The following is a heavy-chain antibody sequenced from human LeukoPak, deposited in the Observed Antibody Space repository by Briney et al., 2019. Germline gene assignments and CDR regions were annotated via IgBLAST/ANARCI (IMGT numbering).Heavy chain of an antibody. V-gene: IGHV5-51*01. CDR2: VFPGDSDT. D-gene: IGHD5-18*01. CDR3: ARHGEGGYSYGLPLY. CDR1: GYSFTSYW. Sequence: GESLQISCKGSGYSFTSYWIGWLRQMPGKGLEWMGMVFPGDSDTRYSPSFQGQVTISADTSISTAYLQWSSLRASDTAMYYCARHGEGGYSYGLPLYWGQGTLVTVSS. J-gene: IGHJ4*02.